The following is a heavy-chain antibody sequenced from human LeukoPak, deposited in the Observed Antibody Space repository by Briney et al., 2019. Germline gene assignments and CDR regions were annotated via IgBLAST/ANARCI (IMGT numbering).Heavy chain of an antibody. CDR3: AREARAYCGGDCYSFAY. J-gene: IGHJ4*02. CDR2: ISYDGSNK. D-gene: IGHD2-21*02. CDR1: GFTFSSYA. V-gene: IGHV3-30*04. Sequence: PGGSLRLSCAASGFTFSSYAMHWVRQAPGKGLEWVAVISYDGSNKYYADSVKGRFTISRDNSKNTLYLQMNSLRAEDPAVYYCAREARAYCGGDCYSFAYWGQGTLVTVSS.